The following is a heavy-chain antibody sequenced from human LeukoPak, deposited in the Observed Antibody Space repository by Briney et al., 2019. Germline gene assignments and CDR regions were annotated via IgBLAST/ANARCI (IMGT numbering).Heavy chain of an antibody. Sequence: QPGGSLRLSCAASGFTFDDYAMHWVRQTPGNGLEWVSGISWNSGSIGYADSVKGRFTISRDNAKNSLYLQMNSLRAEDTALYYCARVQYYYDSSGYYYFDYWGQGTLVTVSS. CDR3: ARVQYYYDSSGYYYFDY. D-gene: IGHD3-22*01. CDR2: ISWNSGSI. V-gene: IGHV3-9*01. CDR1: GFTFDDYA. J-gene: IGHJ4*02.